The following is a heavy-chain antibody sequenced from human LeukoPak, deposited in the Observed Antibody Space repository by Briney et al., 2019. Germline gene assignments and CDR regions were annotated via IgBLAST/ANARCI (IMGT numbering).Heavy chain of an antibody. CDR3: ARGNTGYNSNWGRDFDC. CDR2: IYSGGDT. D-gene: IGHD4-11*01. Sequence: GGSLRLSCEVSVVTVTRSYMSWVRQAPGKGLEWVSVIYSGGDTYYADSVKGRCTVSRDISKNTLYLQMNSLRAEDTAVYYCARGNTGYNSNWGRDFDCWGRGTLVTVSS. V-gene: IGHV3-66*01. CDR1: VVTVTRSY. J-gene: IGHJ4*02.